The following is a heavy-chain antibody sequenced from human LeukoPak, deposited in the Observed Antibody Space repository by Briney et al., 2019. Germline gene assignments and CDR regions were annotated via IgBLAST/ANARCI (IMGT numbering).Heavy chain of an antibody. Sequence: GGSLRLSCAASGFTFSSYDMHWVRQATGKDLQCVSAIGTPRDPYYPRSVKGRFTISRENAKNSLYLQMNSLRAGDTAVYYCARGNYYGSGSYSNYYYYGMDVWGKGTTVTVSS. V-gene: IGHV3-13*05. D-gene: IGHD3-10*01. CDR2: IGTPRDP. CDR1: GFTFSSYD. J-gene: IGHJ6*04. CDR3: ARGNYYGSGSYSNYYYYGMDV.